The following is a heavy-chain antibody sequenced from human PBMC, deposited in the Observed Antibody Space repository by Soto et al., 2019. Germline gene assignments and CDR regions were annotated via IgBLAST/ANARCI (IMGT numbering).Heavy chain of an antibody. V-gene: IGHV5-51*01. CDR2: IYPGDSDT. D-gene: IGHD3-22*01. CDR1: GYRFTSYW. J-gene: IGHJ6*02. CDR3: ARHIYYDNSGYPIVGMDV. Sequence: PGESLKISCKGSGYRFTSYWIGWVRQMPGKGLEWMGIIYPGDSDTRYSPSFQGQVTISADKSISTAYLQWSSLKASDTAMYYCARHIYYDNSGYPIVGMDVWGQGTMVTVSS.